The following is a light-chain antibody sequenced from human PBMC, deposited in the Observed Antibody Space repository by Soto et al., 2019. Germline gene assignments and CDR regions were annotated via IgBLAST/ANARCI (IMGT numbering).Light chain of an antibody. CDR2: DNN. J-gene: IGLJ2*01. CDR3: GTWDSSLSAGGV. V-gene: IGLV1-51*01. Sequence: QSVLTQPPSVSAAPGQTVTISCSGSSSNIGNNYVSWYQQLPGTAPKLLIYDNNKRPSGIPDRFSGSNSGTSATLGITGLQTGDEADYYCGTWDSSLSAGGVFGGGPKVTVL. CDR1: SSNIGNNY.